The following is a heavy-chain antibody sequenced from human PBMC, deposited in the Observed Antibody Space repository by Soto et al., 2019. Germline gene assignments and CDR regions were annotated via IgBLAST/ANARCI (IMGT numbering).Heavy chain of an antibody. CDR2: IKQDGSEK. V-gene: IGHV3-7*01. Sequence: GGSLRLSCAASGFTFSSYWMSWVRQAPGKRLEWVANIKQDGSEKYYVYSVKGRFTISRDNAKNSLYLQMNCLRSEDTAVYYCARDTIFGPNFDYWGQGTLVTVSS. CDR3: ARDTIFGPNFDY. CDR1: GFTFSSYW. D-gene: IGHD3-3*01. J-gene: IGHJ4*02.